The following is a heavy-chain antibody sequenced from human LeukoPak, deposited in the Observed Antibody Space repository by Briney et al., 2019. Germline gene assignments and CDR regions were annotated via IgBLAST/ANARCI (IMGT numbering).Heavy chain of an antibody. CDR3: ARDQGLTGYFDY. CDR2: FDPEDGET. J-gene: IGHJ4*02. V-gene: IGHV1-24*01. Sequence: ASVKVSCKVSGYTLTELSMHWVRQAPGKGLEWMGGFDPEDGETIYAQKFQGRITMTRDTSTNTVYMELSSLRSEDTAVYFCARDQGLTGYFDYWGQGTLVTVSS. D-gene: IGHD3-9*01. CDR1: GYTLTELS.